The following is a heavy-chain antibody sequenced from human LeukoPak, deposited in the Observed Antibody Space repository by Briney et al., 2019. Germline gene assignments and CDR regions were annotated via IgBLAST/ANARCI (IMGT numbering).Heavy chain of an antibody. Sequence: GGSLRLSCVVSGFTFSSYAMSWVRQAPGKGLEWVSGISGSGGSTYYADSVKGRFTISRDNTKNTLYLQMNSLRAEDTAVYYCAKRIGDSPVDAFDIWGQGTMVTVSS. J-gene: IGHJ3*02. D-gene: IGHD4-17*01. CDR2: ISGSGGST. V-gene: IGHV3-23*01. CDR3: AKRIGDSPVDAFDI. CDR1: GFTFSSYA.